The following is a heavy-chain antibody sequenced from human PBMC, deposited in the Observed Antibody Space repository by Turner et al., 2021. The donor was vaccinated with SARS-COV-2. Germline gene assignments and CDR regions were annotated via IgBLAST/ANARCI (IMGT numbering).Heavy chain of an antibody. Sequence: QVQLVESGGGGVQPGRSLTLSCAASGFTFSSYGMHWVRQAPGKGLEWVAVIWYDGSNKYYADSVKGRFTISRDKSKNTLYLQMNSLRAEDTAVYYCARDHYYDSSGYTLDAFDIWGQGTMVTISS. CDR1: GFTFSSYG. D-gene: IGHD3-22*01. CDR2: IWYDGSNK. J-gene: IGHJ3*02. V-gene: IGHV3-33*01. CDR3: ARDHYYDSSGYTLDAFDI.